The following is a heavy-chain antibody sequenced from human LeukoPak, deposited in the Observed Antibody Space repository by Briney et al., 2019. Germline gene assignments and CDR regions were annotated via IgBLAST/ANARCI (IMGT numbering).Heavy chain of an antibody. Sequence: SVKVSCKASGGSFSSYGISWVRQAPGQGLEWMGGVLPIFGITNYAQRFQGRVTITADESRSTAYMELSSLTSDDTAVYYCARDLLPMTKAGVVNDWGQGSLVIVSA. D-gene: IGHD3-3*01. CDR2: VLPIFGIT. CDR3: ARDLLPMTKAGVVND. V-gene: IGHV1-69*13. J-gene: IGHJ4*02. CDR1: GGSFSSYG.